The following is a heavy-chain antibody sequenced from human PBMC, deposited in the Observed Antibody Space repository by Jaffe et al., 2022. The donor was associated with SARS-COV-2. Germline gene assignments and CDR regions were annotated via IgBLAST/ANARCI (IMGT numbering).Heavy chain of an antibody. CDR2: VNPNSGGT. CDR3: ARVEGFTYDAFDI. D-gene: IGHD2-15*01. J-gene: IGHJ3*02. CDR1: GYTFTVYY. V-gene: IGHV1-2*02. Sequence: QAHLVQSGAEVKKPGASVKVSCKASGYTFTVYYMHWVRQAPGQGLEWVGWVNPNSGGTNYAQKFQGRVTMTRDTSISTAYMELSRLRSDDTAVYYCARVEGFTYDAFDIWGQGTMVTVSS.